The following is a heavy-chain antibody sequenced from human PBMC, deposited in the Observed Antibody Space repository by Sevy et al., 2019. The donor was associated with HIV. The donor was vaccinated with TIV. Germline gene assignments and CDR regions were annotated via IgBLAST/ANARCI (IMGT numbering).Heavy chain of an antibody. CDR1: GGTFSSYA. Sequence: ASVKVSCKASGGTFSSYAISWVRQAPGQGLEWMGGIIPIFGTANYAQKFQGRVTITADESTGTAYMELSSLRSGDTAVYYCAVPRHHYYDSSGYNIWGQGTMVTVSS. D-gene: IGHD3-22*01. J-gene: IGHJ3*02. V-gene: IGHV1-69*13. CDR3: AVPRHHYYDSSGYNI. CDR2: IIPIFGTA.